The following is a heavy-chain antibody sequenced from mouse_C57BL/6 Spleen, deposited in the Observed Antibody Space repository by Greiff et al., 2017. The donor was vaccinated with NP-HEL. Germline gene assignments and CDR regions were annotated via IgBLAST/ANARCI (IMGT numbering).Heavy chain of an antibody. V-gene: IGHV1-64*01. Sequence: VKLQQPGAELVKPGASVKLSCKASGYTFTSYWMHWVKQRPGQGLEWIGMIHPNSGSTNYNEKFKSKATLTVDKSSSTAYMQLSSLTSEDSAVYYCAPIYDGYFDYWGQGTTLTVSS. CDR3: APIYDGYFDY. J-gene: IGHJ2*01. CDR1: GYTFTSYW. D-gene: IGHD2-3*01. CDR2: IHPNSGST.